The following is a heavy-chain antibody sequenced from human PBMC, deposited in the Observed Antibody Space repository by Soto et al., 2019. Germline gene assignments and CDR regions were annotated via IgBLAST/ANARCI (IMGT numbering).Heavy chain of an antibody. J-gene: IGHJ4*02. CDR1: GFTFTSSA. CDR2: IVVGSGNT. V-gene: IGHV1-58*01. Sequence: QMQLVQSGPEVKKPGTSVKVSCKASGFTFTSSAVQWVRQARGQRLEWIGWIVVGSGNTNYAQKFKERVTITRDMSTSTAYMELSSLRAEDTAVYDCAAGYGAYYDFWSGYYNYWGQGTLVTVSS. CDR3: AAGYGAYYDFWSGYYNY. D-gene: IGHD3-3*01.